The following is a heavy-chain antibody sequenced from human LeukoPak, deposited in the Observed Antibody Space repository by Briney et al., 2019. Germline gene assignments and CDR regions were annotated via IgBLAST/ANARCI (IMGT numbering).Heavy chain of an antibody. CDR1: GFTLSSYG. CDR2: IRYDGSNK. CDR3: AKDRHSSSWTIDY. V-gene: IGHV3-30*02. D-gene: IGHD6-13*01. J-gene: IGHJ4*02. Sequence: GGSLRLSCAASGFTLSSYGMHWVGQAQGKGLEGVAFIRYDGSNKYYADSVKGRFTISRDNSKNTLYLQMNSLRAEDTAVYYCAKDRHSSSWTIDYWGQGTLVTVSS.